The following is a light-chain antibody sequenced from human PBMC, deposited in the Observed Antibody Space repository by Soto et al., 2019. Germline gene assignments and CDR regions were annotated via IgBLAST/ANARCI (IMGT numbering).Light chain of an antibody. Sequence: EVVLTQSPATLSLSPGERANLSCRTSQSVSRTLAWYQQKSGQAPRLLIYDASNRATGIPTRFSGSGSGTAFTPTISSLEPEEFAVYYCQQRYNWPQTFGQGTKVEIK. V-gene: IGKV3-11*01. CDR2: DAS. CDR3: QQRYNWPQT. J-gene: IGKJ1*01. CDR1: QSVSRT.